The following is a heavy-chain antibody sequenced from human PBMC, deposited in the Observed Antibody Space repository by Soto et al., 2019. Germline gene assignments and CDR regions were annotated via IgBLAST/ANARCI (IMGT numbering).Heavy chain of an antibody. CDR2: ISYDGSNK. CDR1: GFTFSSYG. J-gene: IGHJ6*02. Sequence: QVQLVESGGGVVQPGRSLRISCAASGFTFSSYGMHWVRQAPGKGLEWVAVISYDGSNKYYADSVKGRFTISRDNSKNTLYLQMNSLRAEDTAVYYCAKDFARMDTQLYGMDVWGQGTTVTVSS. CDR3: AKDFARMDTQLYGMDV. V-gene: IGHV3-30*18. D-gene: IGHD2-2*01.